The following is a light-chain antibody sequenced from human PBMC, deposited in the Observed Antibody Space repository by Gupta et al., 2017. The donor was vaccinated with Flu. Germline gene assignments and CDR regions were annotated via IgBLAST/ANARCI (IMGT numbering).Light chain of an antibody. CDR2: AKN. CDR3: NYRVSTDKHQAV. V-gene: IGLV3-19*01. Sequence: AKNIRPSGIPDRFSGTSSGNPASLTITGAQAEDEADYYCNYRVSTDKHQAVFGGGTKLTVL. J-gene: IGLJ2*01.